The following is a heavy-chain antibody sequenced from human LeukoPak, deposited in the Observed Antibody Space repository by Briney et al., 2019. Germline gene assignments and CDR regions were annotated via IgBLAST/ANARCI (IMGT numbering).Heavy chain of an antibody. CDR3: ARGDIAAALEFDY. V-gene: IGHV3-7*04. Sequence: GRLTISRDNAKNSLYLQMNSLRAEDTAVYYCARGDIAAALEFDYWGQGTLVTVSS. J-gene: IGHJ4*02. D-gene: IGHD6-13*01.